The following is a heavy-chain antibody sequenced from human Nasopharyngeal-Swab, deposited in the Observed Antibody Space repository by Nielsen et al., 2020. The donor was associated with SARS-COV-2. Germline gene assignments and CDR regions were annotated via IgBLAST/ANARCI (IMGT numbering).Heavy chain of an antibody. D-gene: IGHD3-16*02. Sequence: GESLKISCAASGFTFSSYSMNWVRQAPGKGLEWVSSISSSSSYIYYADSVKGRFTISRDNAKNSLYLQMNSLRAEDTAVYYCARGYDYVWGSYPEGAFDIWGQGTMVTVSS. CDR1: GFTFSSYS. J-gene: IGHJ3*02. CDR3: ARGYDYVWGSYPEGAFDI. V-gene: IGHV3-21*01. CDR2: ISSSSSYI.